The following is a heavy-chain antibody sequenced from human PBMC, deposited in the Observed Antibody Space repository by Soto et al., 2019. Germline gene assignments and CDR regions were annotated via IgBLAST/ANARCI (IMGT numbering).Heavy chain of an antibody. CDR3: ARDDEDGSYCDLGY. V-gene: IGHV3-30*04. CDR1: GFTFSNYI. CDR2: ILHAGKNK. J-gene: IGHJ4*02. Sequence: QVQLVESGGGVVQPGRSLRLSCAASGFTFSNYIMHWVRQAPGKGLEGVAMILHAGKNKYYADSVKGRFTISRDNSKNTLYLQMNSLRTEDTAIYYCARDDEDGSYCDLGYWGQGTLVTVSS. D-gene: IGHD3-10*01.